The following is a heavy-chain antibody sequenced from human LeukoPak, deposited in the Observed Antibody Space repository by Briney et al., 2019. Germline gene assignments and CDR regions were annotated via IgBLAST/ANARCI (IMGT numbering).Heavy chain of an antibody. Sequence: APVKVSCKASGYTFTSYGISWVRQAPGQGLEWMGWISAYNGNTNYAQKLQGRVTMTTDTSTSTAYMELRSLRSDDTAVYYCARDPEDIVVVPAAISNWFDPWGQGTLVTVSS. CDR1: GYTFTSYG. CDR2: ISAYNGNT. CDR3: ARDPEDIVVVPAAISNWFDP. J-gene: IGHJ5*02. V-gene: IGHV1-18*01. D-gene: IGHD2-2*01.